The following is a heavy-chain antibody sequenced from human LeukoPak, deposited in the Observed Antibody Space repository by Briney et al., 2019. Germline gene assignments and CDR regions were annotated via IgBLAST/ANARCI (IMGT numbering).Heavy chain of an antibody. D-gene: IGHD1-26*01. CDR1: GFTFRSCA. Sequence: PGGSLRLSCAASGFTFRSCAMSWVRQAPGKGLEWVSAISGSGGSTYYADSVKGRFTISRDNSKNTLYLQMNSLRAEDTAVYYCAKGGVGPHQAFDIWGQGTMVTVSS. CDR2: ISGSGGST. CDR3: AKGGVGPHQAFDI. V-gene: IGHV3-23*01. J-gene: IGHJ3*02.